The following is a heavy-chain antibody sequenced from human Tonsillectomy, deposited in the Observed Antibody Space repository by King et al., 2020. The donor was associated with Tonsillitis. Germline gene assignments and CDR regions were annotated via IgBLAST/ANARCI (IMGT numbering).Heavy chain of an antibody. J-gene: IGHJ6*02. CDR2: IYYSGST. V-gene: IGHV4-39*07. CDR1: GGSISSSSYY. Sequence: QLQESGPGLVKPSETLSLTCTVSGGSISSSSYYWGWIRQPPGKGLEWIGSIYYSGSTYYNPSLKTRVTISVDTSKNQFSLKLSSVTAADTAVYYCAGSSPHYYDTSPGMDVWGQGTTVTVSS. D-gene: IGHD3-22*01. CDR3: AGSSPHYYDTSPGMDV.